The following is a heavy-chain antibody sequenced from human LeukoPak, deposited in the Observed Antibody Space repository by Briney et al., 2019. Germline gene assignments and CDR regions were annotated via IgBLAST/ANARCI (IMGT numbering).Heavy chain of an antibody. D-gene: IGHD1-1*01. CDR2: FYNGGSGFNGGST. Sequence: SETLSLTCTVSGGPISSYYWSWIRQPPGRGREWIAHFYNGGSGFNGGSTIYDPSLKSRVTISVDKSNNRISLNLSSVTAADTAVYFCVQTTGWPGFDYWGQGALVTVSS. J-gene: IGHJ4*02. CDR1: GGPISSYY. V-gene: IGHV4-59*08. CDR3: VQTTGWPGFDY.